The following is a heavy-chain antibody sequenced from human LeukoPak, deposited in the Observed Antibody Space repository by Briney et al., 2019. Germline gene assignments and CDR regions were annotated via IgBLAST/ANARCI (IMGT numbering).Heavy chain of an antibody. CDR3: ARHSYSSGWLHFDY. CDR1: GGSISSSYYY. D-gene: IGHD6-19*01. CDR2: IYYSGST. V-gene: IGHV4-39*01. J-gene: IGHJ4*02. Sequence: SETLSLTCSVSGGSISSSYYYWGWIRQPRGKGLEWIGSIYYSGSTYYNPSLKSRVTISVDTSKSQFSLKLSSLTAADTAVYYCARHSYSSGWLHFDYWGQGTLVTVSS.